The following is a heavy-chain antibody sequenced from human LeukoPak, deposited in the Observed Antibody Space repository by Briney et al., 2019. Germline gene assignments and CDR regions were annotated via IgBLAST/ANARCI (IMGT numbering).Heavy chain of an antibody. CDR1: GFIFSSYS. V-gene: IGHV3-48*01. Sequence: PGGSLRLSCAASGFIFSSYSLTWVRQAPGKGLEWVSYISSSSGTIYYADSVKGRFTISRDNAKSSLYLQMNSLRPADTAVYYCARWGYTSGYYYFDYWGQGTLVTVSS. CDR2: ISSSSGTI. CDR3: ARWGYTSGYYYFDY. J-gene: IGHJ4*02. D-gene: IGHD5-18*01.